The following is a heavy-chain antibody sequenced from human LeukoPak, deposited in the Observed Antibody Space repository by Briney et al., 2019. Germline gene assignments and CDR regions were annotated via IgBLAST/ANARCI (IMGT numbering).Heavy chain of an antibody. J-gene: IGHJ3*02. D-gene: IGHD6-13*01. CDR1: GFTFSSYG. CDR3: AKEPTIAAAGYDAFDI. V-gene: IGHV3-30*02. Sequence: GGSLRLSCVASGFTFSSYGVHWVRKAPGKGLGWVSFTRYDGSKKYYADSVKGRFTISSDNSKNTLYLQMNSLRAEDTAVYYCAKEPTIAAAGYDAFDIWGQGTMVTVSS. CDR2: TRYDGSKK.